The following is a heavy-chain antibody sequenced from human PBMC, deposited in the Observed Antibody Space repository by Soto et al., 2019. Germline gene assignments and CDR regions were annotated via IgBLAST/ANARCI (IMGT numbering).Heavy chain of an antibody. J-gene: IGHJ4*02. D-gene: IGHD6-13*01. V-gene: IGHV3-21*01. CDR1: GFTFSSYS. CDR2: ISSSSSYI. Sequence: GGSLRLSCAASGFTFSSYSMNWVRQAPGKGLEWVSSISSSSSYIYYADSVKGRFTISRDNAKNSLYLQMNSLRAEDTAVYYCARRLAAAGSPSFDYWGQGTLVTVSS. CDR3: ARRLAAAGSPSFDY.